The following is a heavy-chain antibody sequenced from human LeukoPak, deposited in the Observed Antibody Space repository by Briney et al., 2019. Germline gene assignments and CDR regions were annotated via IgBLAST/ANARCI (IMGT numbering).Heavy chain of an antibody. CDR1: GVSISSSNYY. D-gene: IGHD4-17*01. CDR2: IYTSGST. V-gene: IGHV4-61*02. J-gene: IGHJ3*02. CDR3: ARGGVDGDYEDAFDI. Sequence: PSETLSLTCTVSGVSISSSNYYWSWIRQPAGKGLEWIGRIYTSGSTNYNPSLKSRVTMSVDTSKNQFSLKLSSVTAADTAVYYCARGGVDGDYEDAFDIWGQGTMVTVSS.